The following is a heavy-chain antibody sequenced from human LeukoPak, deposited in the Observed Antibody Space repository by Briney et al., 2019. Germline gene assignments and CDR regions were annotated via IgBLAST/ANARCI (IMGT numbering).Heavy chain of an antibody. CDR1: GGTFSSYA. J-gene: IGHJ5*02. V-gene: IGHV1-69*01. CDR3: ARAYYDYVWGSYRHNWFDP. CDR2: IIPIFGTA. D-gene: IGHD3-16*02. Sequence: SVKVSCKASGGTFSSYAISWVRQAPGQGLEWMGGIIPIFGTANYAQKFQGRVTITADESTSTAYMELSSLRSEDTAVYYCARAYYDYVWGSYRHNWFDPWGQGTLVTVSS.